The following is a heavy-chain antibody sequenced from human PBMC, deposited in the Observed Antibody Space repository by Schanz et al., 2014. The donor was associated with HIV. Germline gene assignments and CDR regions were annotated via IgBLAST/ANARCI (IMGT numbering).Heavy chain of an antibody. V-gene: IGHV3-11*01. Sequence: QVQLVESGGDLVKPGGSLRLSCTASGFSFSDYHMSWIRQAPGKGLEWVSSLSGSGSNIYYADSVKGRFTISRDNGKTSLGRQTTRCREEEKEVYYCARDKSNLGMDSWGQGTLVTVSS. CDR2: LSGSGSNI. CDR3: ARDKSNLGMDS. J-gene: IGHJ5*01. CDR1: GFSFSDYH.